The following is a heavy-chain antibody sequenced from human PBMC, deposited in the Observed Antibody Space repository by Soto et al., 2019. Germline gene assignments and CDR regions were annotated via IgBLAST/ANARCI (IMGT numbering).Heavy chain of an antibody. J-gene: IGHJ3*02. D-gene: IGHD1-26*01. CDR3: ARGRGGAYDAFDI. Sequence: QVQLRESGPGLVKPSETLSLTCTVSSGSIGTYFWSWIRQPPGKGLEWIGYIYYSGTTNYNPSLKSRVTIFLDTSKNQFSLRLSSVIAADTAVYYCARGRGGAYDAFDIWGQGTLVTVSS. CDR1: SGSIGTYF. V-gene: IGHV4-59*01. CDR2: IYYSGTT.